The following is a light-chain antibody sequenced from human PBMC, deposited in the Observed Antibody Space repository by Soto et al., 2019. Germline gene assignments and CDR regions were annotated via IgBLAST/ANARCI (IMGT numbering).Light chain of an antibody. CDR3: SSYTSTSTV. CDR2: EVT. CDR1: SSDGDDYKD. Sequence: QSALTQPASVSGSPGQSITISCTGISSDGDDYKDVSWYQQHPGKAPKLMIYEVTYRPSGVSNRFSGSKSGNTASLTISGLQAEDEPDYYCSSYTSTSTVFGTGTKLTVL. J-gene: IGLJ1*01. V-gene: IGLV2-14*01.